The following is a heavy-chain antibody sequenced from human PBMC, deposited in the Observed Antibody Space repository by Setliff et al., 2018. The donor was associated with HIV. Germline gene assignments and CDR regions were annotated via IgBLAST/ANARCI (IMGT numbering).Heavy chain of an antibody. J-gene: IGHJ5*02. V-gene: IGHV4-39*01. CDR2: LYYSGEI. D-gene: IGHD3-22*01. CDR1: GGSVNSRNYL. CDR3: VRHVDSDTSGHPDWFDP. Sequence: LSLTCTVSGGSVNSRNYLWGWIRHPPGKGLEWIGTLYYSGEIRYNPSLKSRDTISVDTSKNQFSLNLNSVTAADTAVYYCVRHVDSDTSGHPDWFDPWGQGTLVTVSS.